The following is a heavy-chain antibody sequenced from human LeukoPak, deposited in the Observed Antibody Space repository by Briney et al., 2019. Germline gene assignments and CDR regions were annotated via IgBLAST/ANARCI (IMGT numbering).Heavy chain of an antibody. CDR3: ARGLIPHAFDI. CDR2: INHSGST. CDR1: GGSFSGYY. D-gene: IGHD2-21*01. Sequence: SETLSLTCAGYGGSFSGYYWIWLRQPPGKGREGIGEINHSGSTNYNPSLKSRVTISVDTSKNQLSLKLSSVTAADTAVYYCARGLIPHAFDIWGQGTMVTVSS. J-gene: IGHJ3*02. V-gene: IGHV4-34*01.